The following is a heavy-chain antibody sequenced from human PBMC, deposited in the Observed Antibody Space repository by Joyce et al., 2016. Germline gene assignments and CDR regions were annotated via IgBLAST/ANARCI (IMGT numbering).Heavy chain of an antibody. J-gene: IGHJ3*02. CDR3: AAAPDYYDSSGYYYSAFDI. D-gene: IGHD3-22*01. Sequence: QMQLVQSGPEVKKPGTSVKVSCKASGFTFTSSAMQWVRQARGQRLEWIGVIVGGSGNTNYEQKFQERVTITRDMSTSTAYMELSSLRSEDTAVYYCAAAPDYYDSSGYYYSAFDIWGQGTMVTVSS. CDR2: IVGGSGNT. V-gene: IGHV1-58*02. CDR1: GFTFTSSA.